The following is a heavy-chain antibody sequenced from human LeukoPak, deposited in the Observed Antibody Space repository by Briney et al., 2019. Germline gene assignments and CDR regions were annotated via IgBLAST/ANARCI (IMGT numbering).Heavy chain of an antibody. Sequence: SETLSLTCTVSGGYINNYYWTWIRQPPGKGLEWIGYIYYSGSTIYNPSLKSRVTISIDTSKIQFSLELRSVTAADTAVYYCAADYDSSGYMDYWGQGALVTVSS. CDR2: IYYSGST. J-gene: IGHJ4*02. V-gene: IGHV4-59*01. CDR1: GGYINNYY. D-gene: IGHD3-22*01. CDR3: AADYDSSGYMDY.